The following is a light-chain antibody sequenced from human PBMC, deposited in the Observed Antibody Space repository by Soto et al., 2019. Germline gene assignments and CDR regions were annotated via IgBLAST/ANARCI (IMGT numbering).Light chain of an antibody. CDR2: GAS. V-gene: IGKV3-20*01. J-gene: IGKJ4*01. CDR3: QQYGSPQLT. Sequence: ESVLTQSPGTLSLSPGERATLSCRASQSVSSSYLAWYQQKPGQAPRLLIYGASSRATGIPDRFSGSGSGTDFTLTISRLEPEDFAVYYCQQYGSPQLTFGGGTKVEIK. CDR1: QSVSSSY.